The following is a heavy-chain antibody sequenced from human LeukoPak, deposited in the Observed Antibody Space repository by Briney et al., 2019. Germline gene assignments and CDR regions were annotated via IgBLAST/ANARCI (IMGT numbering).Heavy chain of an antibody. J-gene: IGHJ3*02. CDR3: ARGGGGWYGAFDI. V-gene: IGHV4-39*01. D-gene: IGHD6-19*01. Sequence: SETLSLTCTVSGDSINSRSYYWGWIRQPPGKGLEWIGSIYYSGITYYNPSLKSRVTISVDTSENQFSLRLISVTAADTAVYYCARGGGGWYGAFDIWGQGTMVTVSS. CDR1: GDSINSRSYY. CDR2: IYYSGIT.